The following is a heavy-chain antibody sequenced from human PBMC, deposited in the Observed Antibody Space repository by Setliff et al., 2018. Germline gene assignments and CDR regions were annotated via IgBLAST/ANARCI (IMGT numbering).Heavy chain of an antibody. CDR2: INPDGSEK. J-gene: IGHJ4*02. CDR1: GFTFTSLW. D-gene: IGHD3-10*01. Sequence: GGSLRLSCAASGFTFTSLWMSWVRQAPGKGLEWLASINPDGSEKYYVDSVKGRFTISRDNAKNSLSLQMNSLRTEGTAVYYCFGAGSCSYWGQGTLVTVSS. V-gene: IGHV3-7*01. CDR3: FGAGSCSY.